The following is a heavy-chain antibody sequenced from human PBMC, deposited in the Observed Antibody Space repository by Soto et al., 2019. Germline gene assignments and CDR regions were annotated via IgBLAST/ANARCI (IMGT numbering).Heavy chain of an antibody. V-gene: IGHV1-69*01. D-gene: IGHD6-25*01. CDR3: GREGRRAGIDY. J-gene: IGHJ4*02. Sequence: QVQLVQSGAEVKKPGSSVRVSCRASGDTFKNSAITWVRQAPGQGLEWMGEITPMGGVTKYAQKFEDRLTMRADASTTTINMEWRSLDSDETAVYFCGREGRRAGIDYRGQRTLVTVSS. CDR2: ITPMGGVT. CDR1: GDTFKNSA.